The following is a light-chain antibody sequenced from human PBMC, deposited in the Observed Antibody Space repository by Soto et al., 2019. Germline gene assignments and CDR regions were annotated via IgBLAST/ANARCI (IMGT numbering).Light chain of an antibody. Sequence: QSALTQPASVSGSPGQSITISCTGTSSDVGGYNYVSWYQQHPGKAPKLMICEVRERPSGVPDRFSGSKSGNTASLTVSGLQAEDEADYYCSSYAGNNNLLFGGGTKLTVL. CDR2: EVR. V-gene: IGLV2-8*01. CDR3: SSYAGNNNLL. J-gene: IGLJ2*01. CDR1: SSDVGGYNY.